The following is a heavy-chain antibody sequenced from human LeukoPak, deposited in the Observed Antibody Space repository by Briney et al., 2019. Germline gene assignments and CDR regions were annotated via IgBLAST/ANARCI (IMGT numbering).Heavy chain of an antibody. CDR3: AKDLTGWYIYDY. J-gene: IGHJ4*02. CDR2: IQYDGSNR. D-gene: IGHD6-19*01. Sequence: GGSLRLSCAASGFTFSSYAMHWVRQAPGKGLEWVAFIQYDGSNRDYADSVKGRFTISRDNSRNTLYLQMNSLRAEDTALHYCAKDLTGWYIYDYWGQGTLVTVSS. CDR1: GFTFSSYA. V-gene: IGHV3-30*02.